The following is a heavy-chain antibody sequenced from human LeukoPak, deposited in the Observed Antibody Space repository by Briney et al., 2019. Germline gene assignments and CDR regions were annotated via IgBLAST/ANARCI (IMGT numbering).Heavy chain of an antibody. CDR2: TYYRSKWYN. CDR1: GDSVSSNSAA. J-gene: IGHJ3*02. Sequence: SHTLSLTCAISGDSVSSNSAAWNWIRQSPSRGLEWLGRTYYRSKWYNEYALSVRSRITVNPDTSKNQFSLQLNSVTPEDTAVYFCARGGRAFDTWGQGTTVTVSS. V-gene: IGHV6-1*01. CDR3: ARGGRAFDT.